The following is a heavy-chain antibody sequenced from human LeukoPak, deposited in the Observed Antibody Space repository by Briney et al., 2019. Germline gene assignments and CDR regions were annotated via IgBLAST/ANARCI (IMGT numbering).Heavy chain of an antibody. J-gene: IGHJ4*02. CDR1: GFTFSSYW. D-gene: IGHD6-13*01. Sequence: GGSLRLSCAASGFTFSSYWMHWVRQAPGKGLVWVSRINSDGSSTSYADSVKGRFTISRDNAKNTLYLQMNSLRAEDTVVYYCAKEGAAAGTFDYWGQGTLVTVSS. CDR2: INSDGSST. V-gene: IGHV3-74*01. CDR3: AKEGAAAGTFDY.